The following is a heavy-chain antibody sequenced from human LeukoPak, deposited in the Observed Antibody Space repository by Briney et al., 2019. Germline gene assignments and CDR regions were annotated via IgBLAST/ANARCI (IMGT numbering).Heavy chain of an antibody. D-gene: IGHD6-6*01. CDR2: INPNSGGT. CDR1: GYTFTGYY. Sequence: ASVKVSCKASGYTFTGYYMHWVRQAPGQGLEWMGWINPNSGGTNYAQKFQGRVTMTRDTSISTAYMELSRLRSDDTAVYYCAREYSSSSLTVGWFDPWGQGTLVTVSS. V-gene: IGHV1-2*02. CDR3: AREYSSSSLTVGWFDP. J-gene: IGHJ5*02.